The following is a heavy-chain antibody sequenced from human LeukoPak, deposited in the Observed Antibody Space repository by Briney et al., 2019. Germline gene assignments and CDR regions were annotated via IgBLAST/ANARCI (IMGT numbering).Heavy chain of an antibody. CDR2: ISGSGGST. V-gene: IGHV3-23*01. D-gene: IGHD3-22*01. Sequence: GGSLRLSCAASGFTFSSYAMSWVRQAPGKGLEWVSAISGSGGSTYYADSVKGRFTISRDNSKNTLYLQMNSLRAEDTAVYYRAKKGYYDSSGYWDYWGQGTLVTVSS. J-gene: IGHJ4*02. CDR3: AKKGYYDSSGYWDY. CDR1: GFTFSSYA.